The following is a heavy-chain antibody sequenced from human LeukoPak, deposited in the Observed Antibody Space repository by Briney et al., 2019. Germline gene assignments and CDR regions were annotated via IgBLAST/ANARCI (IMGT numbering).Heavy chain of an antibody. Sequence: SVKVSCKASGYTFTSYGISWVRQAPGQGLEWMGGIIPIFGPANYAQKFQGRVTITADESTSTAYMELSSLRSEDTALYYCARDISPLYGAHHWGQGTLVTVSS. J-gene: IGHJ5*02. CDR3: ARDISPLYGAHH. CDR1: GYTFTSYG. D-gene: IGHD4-17*01. V-gene: IGHV1-69*13. CDR2: IIPIFGPA.